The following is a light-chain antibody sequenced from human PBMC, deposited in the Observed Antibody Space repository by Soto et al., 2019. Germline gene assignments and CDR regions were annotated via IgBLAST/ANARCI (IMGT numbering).Light chain of an antibody. V-gene: IGLV2-23*03. Sequence: QSALTQPASVSGSPGQSITISCTGTSSDVGSYNLVSWYQQHPGKATKLMIYEGSKRPSGVSNRFSGSKSGNTASLTISGLQAEDEADYYCCSYTGSYTFVVFGGGTKLTVL. CDR1: SSDVGSYNL. CDR2: EGS. J-gene: IGLJ2*01. CDR3: CSYTGSYTFVV.